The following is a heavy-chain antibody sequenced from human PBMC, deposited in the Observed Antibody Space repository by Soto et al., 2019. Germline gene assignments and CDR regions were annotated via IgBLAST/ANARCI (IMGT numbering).Heavy chain of an antibody. CDR2: ISWNSGSI. CDR1: GFTFDDYA. CDR3: AKGEAVAGRPLDY. D-gene: IGHD6-19*01. J-gene: IGHJ4*02. V-gene: IGHV3-9*01. Sequence: EVQLVESGGGLVQPGRSLRLSCAASGFTFDDYAMHWVRQAPGKGLEWVSGISWNSGSIGYADSVKGRFTISRDNAKNSLYLQMNSLRAEDTALYYCAKGEAVAGRPLDYWGQGTLVTVSS.